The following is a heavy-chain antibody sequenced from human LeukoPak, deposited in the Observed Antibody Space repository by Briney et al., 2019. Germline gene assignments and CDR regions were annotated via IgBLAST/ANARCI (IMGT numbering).Heavy chain of an antibody. CDR1: GFTFSTSW. J-gene: IGHJ4*02. Sequence: PGGSLRLSCAASGFTFSTSWMTWARQAPGKGLEWVASIKDDGSGKYYVDSVKSRFTISRDNAKNSLYLQMNSLGVEDTAVYYCTNLGYTDWGQGTLVTVSS. CDR2: IKDDGSGK. V-gene: IGHV3-7*01. D-gene: IGHD5-18*01. CDR3: TNLGYTD.